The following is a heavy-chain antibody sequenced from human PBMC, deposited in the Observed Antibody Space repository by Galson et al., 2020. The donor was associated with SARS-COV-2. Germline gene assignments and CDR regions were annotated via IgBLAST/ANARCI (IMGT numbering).Heavy chain of an antibody. J-gene: IGHJ5*02. CDR2: IYYSGST. V-gene: IGHV4-59*01. CDR1: GGSTSSYY. D-gene: IGHD1-7*01. CDR3: ARDFRTGTTGWFDP. Sequence: SETLSLTCTVSGGSTSSYYWSWIRQPPGKGLEWIGYIYYSGSTNYNPSLKSRVTISVDTSKNQFSLKLSSVTAADTAVYYCARDFRTGTTGWFDPWGQGTLVTVSS.